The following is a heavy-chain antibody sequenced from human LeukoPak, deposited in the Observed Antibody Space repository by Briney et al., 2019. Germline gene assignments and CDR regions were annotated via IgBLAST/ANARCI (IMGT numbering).Heavy chain of an antibody. V-gene: IGHV3-33*01. D-gene: IGHD2-15*01. J-gene: IGHJ5*02. CDR3: ARVVGCSGGNCYPSWIDP. CDR2: IWYDGSKI. CDR1: GFTFSSYG. Sequence: GGSLRLSCAASGFTFSSYGMHWVRQAPGKGLEWVALIWYDGSKIYYADSVKGRFTISRDSSENTVFLQMNSLRAEDTAVYFCARVVGCSGGNCYPSWIDPWGQGTVVTVSS.